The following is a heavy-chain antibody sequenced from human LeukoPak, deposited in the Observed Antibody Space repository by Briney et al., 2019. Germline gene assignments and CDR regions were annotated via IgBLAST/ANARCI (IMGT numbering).Heavy chain of an antibody. Sequence: GGSLRLSCAGSGFIFNNYAMHWVRQPPGKGLEWVSGISWNSGSIDYADSVKGRFTISRDNAKNTLYLQMNSLRAEDTAVYYCAKGPDDYGDYGVDYWGQGTLVTVSS. CDR3: AKGPDDYGDYGVDY. V-gene: IGHV3-9*01. J-gene: IGHJ4*02. CDR2: ISWNSGSI. CDR1: GFIFNNYA. D-gene: IGHD4-17*01.